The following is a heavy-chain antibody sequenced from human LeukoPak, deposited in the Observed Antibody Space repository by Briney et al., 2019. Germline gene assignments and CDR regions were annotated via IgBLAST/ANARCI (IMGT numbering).Heavy chain of an antibody. CDR2: ISAYNGNT. V-gene: IGHV1-18*01. CDR1: GGTFSSYA. Sequence: ASVKVSCKASGGTFSSYAICWVRQAPGQGLEWMGWISAYNGNTNYAQKFQGRVTMTTDTSTSTAYMELRSLRSDDTAVYYCARRISDILTGYYFYYWGQGTLVTVSS. J-gene: IGHJ4*02. D-gene: IGHD3-9*01. CDR3: ARRISDILTGYYFYY.